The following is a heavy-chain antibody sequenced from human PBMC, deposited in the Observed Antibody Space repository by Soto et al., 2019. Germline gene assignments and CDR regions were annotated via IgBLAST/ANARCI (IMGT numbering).Heavy chain of an antibody. CDR3: AKDYVEYSSSLPDY. D-gene: IGHD6-6*01. V-gene: IGHV3-43*01. Sequence: PGGSLRLSCAASGFTFDDYTMHWVRQAPGKGLEWVSLISWDGGSTYYADSVKGRFTISRDNSKNSLYPQMNSLRTEDTALYYCAKDYVEYSSSLPDYWGQGTLVTVSS. J-gene: IGHJ4*02. CDR1: GFTFDDYT. CDR2: ISWDGGST.